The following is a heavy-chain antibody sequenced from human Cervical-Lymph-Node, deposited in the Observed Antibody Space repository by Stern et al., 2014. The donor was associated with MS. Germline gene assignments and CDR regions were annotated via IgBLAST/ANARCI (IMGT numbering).Heavy chain of an antibody. D-gene: IGHD5-18*01. Sequence: VQLVESGGGLVKPGGSLRLSCAASGFTFSDYYMSWIRQAPGKGLEWVSYLSSSSSYTNYADSVKGRFTISRDNAKNSLYLQMNSLRAEDTAVYYCARVLDTAMVLPDFDYWGQGTLVTVSS. CDR3: ARVLDTAMVLPDFDY. V-gene: IGHV3-11*06. CDR2: LSSSSSYT. J-gene: IGHJ4*02. CDR1: GFTFSDYY.